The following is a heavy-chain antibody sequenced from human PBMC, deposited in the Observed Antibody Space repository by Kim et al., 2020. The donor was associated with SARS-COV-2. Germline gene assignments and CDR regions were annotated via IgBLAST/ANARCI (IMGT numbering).Heavy chain of an antibody. CDR3: ARTTSTWYGYFED. J-gene: IGHJ1*01. CDR1: GGTFSNYG. Sequence: SVKVSCKASGGTFSNYGFNWVRQAPGQGLEWLGGIIPIFQTATYAQNFQGRVTITADTSTSTAYMQLSSLISEDTAVYYCARTTSTWYGYFEDWGQGTL. V-gene: IGHV1-69*06. D-gene: IGHD6-13*01. CDR2: IIPIFQTA.